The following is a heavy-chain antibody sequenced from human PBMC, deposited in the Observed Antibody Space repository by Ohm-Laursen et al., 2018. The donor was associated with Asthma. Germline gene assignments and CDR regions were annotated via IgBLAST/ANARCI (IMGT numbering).Heavy chain of an antibody. CDR3: ARSIGWYSLDL. Sequence: TLSLTCALSGGHIYNHWWSWVRQPPGKGLEWIAEISHSGAASFNPSLTSRVTISLDKSKTHFSLELTSVTAADTAVYYCARSIGWYSLDLWGQGTLVTVSS. J-gene: IGHJ4*02. CDR1: GGHIYNHW. V-gene: IGHV4-4*02. CDR2: ISHSGAA. D-gene: IGHD6-19*01.